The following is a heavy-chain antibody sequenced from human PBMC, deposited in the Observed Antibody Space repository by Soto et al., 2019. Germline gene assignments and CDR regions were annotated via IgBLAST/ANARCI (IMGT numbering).Heavy chain of an antibody. D-gene: IGHD2-2*01. CDR3: ARPQNYCSSSSCSGLRRFDP. CDR2: ISSSGGSI. J-gene: IGHJ5*02. Sequence: QVQLVESGGGLVKPGGSLRLSCAASGFTFSDYYMSWIRQAPGKGLVWVSYISSSGGSIYYADSVKGRFTISRDNAKNSLYLQMNSLRAEDTAVYYCARPQNYCSSSSCSGLRRFDPWGQGTLVTVSS. CDR1: GFTFSDYY. V-gene: IGHV3-11*01.